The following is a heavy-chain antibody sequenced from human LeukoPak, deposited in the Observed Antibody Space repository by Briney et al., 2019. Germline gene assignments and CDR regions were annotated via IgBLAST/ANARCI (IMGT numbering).Heavy chain of an antibody. Sequence: ASVKVSCKASGYTFTSYGISWVRQAPGQGLEWMGWISAYNGNTNYAQKLQGRVTMTTDTSTSTAYMELRSLRSDDTAVYYCARVRGWDIVVVPAAHPYYYYGMDVWGKGTTVTVSP. V-gene: IGHV1-18*04. CDR2: ISAYNGNT. J-gene: IGHJ6*04. CDR3: ARVRGWDIVVVPAAHPYYYYGMDV. CDR1: GYTFTSYG. D-gene: IGHD2-2*01.